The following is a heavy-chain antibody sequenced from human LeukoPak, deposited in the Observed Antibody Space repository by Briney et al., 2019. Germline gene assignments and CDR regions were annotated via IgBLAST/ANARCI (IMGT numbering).Heavy chain of an antibody. D-gene: IGHD3-16*02. CDR3: ARGLMITFGGVIVIPYWFDP. Sequence: ASVKVSCKASGYTFTSYGISWVRQAPGQGLEWMGWISAYNGNTNYAQKLQGRVTMTTDTSTSTAYMELRSLRSDDTAVYYCARGLMITFGGVIVIPYWFDPWGQGTLVTVSS. CDR1: GYTFTSYG. J-gene: IGHJ5*02. V-gene: IGHV1-18*01. CDR2: ISAYNGNT.